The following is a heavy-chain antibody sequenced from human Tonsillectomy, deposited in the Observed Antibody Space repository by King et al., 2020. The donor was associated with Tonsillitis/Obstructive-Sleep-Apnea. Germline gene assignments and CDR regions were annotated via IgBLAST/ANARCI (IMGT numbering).Heavy chain of an antibody. D-gene: IGHD6-13*01. V-gene: IGHV3-9*01. CDR2: ISWNSGSI. CDR3: AKDLIIAESGTPGDGFDI. Sequence: VQLVESGGGLVQPGRSLRLSCAASGFTFDDYAMDWVRQAPGKGLEWVSGISWNSGSIVYADSVKGRFTISRDNAKNSLYLQMNSLRAEDTALYYCAKDLIIAESGTPGDGFDIWGQGTMVTVSS. CDR1: GFTFDDYA. J-gene: IGHJ3*02.